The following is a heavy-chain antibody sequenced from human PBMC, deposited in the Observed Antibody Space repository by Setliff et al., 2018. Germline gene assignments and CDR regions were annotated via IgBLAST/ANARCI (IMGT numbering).Heavy chain of an antibody. CDR3: ARLSGFLYIDV. V-gene: IGHV4-61*09. D-gene: IGHD3-3*01. Sequence: SETLSLTCTVSGGSINSGSYFWAWIRQPPGKGLEWIGQIYTSWSTNYNPSLKSRVTISVDTSKNQFSLQLSSVTAADTAVYYCARLSGFLYIDVWGKGTTVTVSS. CDR1: GGSINSGSYF. J-gene: IGHJ6*03. CDR2: IYTSWST.